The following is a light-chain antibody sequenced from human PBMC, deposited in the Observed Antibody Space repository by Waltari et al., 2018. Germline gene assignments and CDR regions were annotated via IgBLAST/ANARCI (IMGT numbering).Light chain of an antibody. V-gene: IGKV1-33*01. CDR1: KDIHYY. CDR2: DAS. J-gene: IGKJ3*01. CDR3: QQYENIPLT. Sequence: IQMTQSPSPLSASIGGRVTITCYESKDIHYYLNWYQQKPGKVPKLLIYDASNFAAGVPSRYSGAGSVTDFTHTISSLQPEDVATYYCQQYENIPLTFGPGTKVDIK.